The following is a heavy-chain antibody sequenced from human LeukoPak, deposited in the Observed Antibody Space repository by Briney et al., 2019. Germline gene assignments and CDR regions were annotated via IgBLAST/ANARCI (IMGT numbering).Heavy chain of an antibody. J-gene: IGHJ4*02. CDR3: ARGYSYFDY. CDR1: GFTFSSYA. Sequence: GGSLRLSCAASGFTFSSYAMHWVRQAPGKGLEWVAVISYDGSNKYYADSVKGRFTISRDNSKNTLYLQMNSLRAEDTAVYYCARGYSYFDYWGQGTLATVSS. D-gene: IGHD2-21*01. CDR2: ISYDGSNK. V-gene: IGHV3-30*04.